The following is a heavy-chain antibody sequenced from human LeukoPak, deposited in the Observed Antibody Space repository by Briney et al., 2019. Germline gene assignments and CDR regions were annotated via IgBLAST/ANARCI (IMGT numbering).Heavy chain of an antibody. CDR3: ARAHRRIAAADTYYYMDV. J-gene: IGHJ6*03. CDR1: GYTFTSYD. V-gene: IGHV1-8*01. Sequence: ASVKVSCKASGYTFTSYDINWVRQATGQGLECMGWMNPNSGNTGYAQKFQGRVTMTRNTSISTAYMELSSLRSEDTAVYYCARAHRRIAAADTYYYMDVWGKGTTVTVSS. CDR2: MNPNSGNT. D-gene: IGHD6-13*01.